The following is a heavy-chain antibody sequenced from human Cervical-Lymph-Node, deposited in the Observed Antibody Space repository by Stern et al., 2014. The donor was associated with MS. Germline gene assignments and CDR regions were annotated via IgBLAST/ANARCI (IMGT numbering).Heavy chain of an antibody. CDR3: ARAYVDTATFYYYGMDV. CDR2: IYYSGST. J-gene: IGHJ6*02. Sequence: QVQLVESGPGLVKPSETLSLTCTVSGGSVSSGSYYWSWIRQPPGKGLEWIGYIYYSGSTNYNPSLKRRVTISVDTSKNQFSLKLSSVTAADTAVYYCARAYVDTATFYYYGMDVWGQGTTVTVSS. V-gene: IGHV4-61*01. D-gene: IGHD5-18*01. CDR1: GGSVSSGSYY.